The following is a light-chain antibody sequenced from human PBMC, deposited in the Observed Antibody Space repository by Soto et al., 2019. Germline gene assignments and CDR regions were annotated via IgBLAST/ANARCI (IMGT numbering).Light chain of an antibody. J-gene: IGLJ1*01. CDR3: CSYAGSSLYV. CDR2: EGS. Sequence: QSVLTQPASVSGSPGQSITISCTGTSSDVGSYNLVSWYQQHPGKAPKLMIYEGSKRPSGVSNRFSGSKSGNTASLTISGLQAEDEADYYCCSYAGSSLYVFGTGTNVTVL. V-gene: IGLV2-23*01. CDR1: SSDVGSYNL.